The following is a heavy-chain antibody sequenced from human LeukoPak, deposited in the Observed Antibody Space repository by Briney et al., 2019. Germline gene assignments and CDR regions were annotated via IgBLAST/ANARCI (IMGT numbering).Heavy chain of an antibody. CDR3: ARPLSGYYPLGYYYYGMDV. J-gene: IGHJ6*02. CDR1: GGSISSSCYY. CDR2: IYFSGST. V-gene: IGHV4-39*01. D-gene: IGHD3-22*01. Sequence: PSETLSLTCTVSGGSISSSCYYCGWIRPPPGKGLEWIGRIYFSGSTYYNPSLKSRSTISVDTSKNQFSLKLSSVTAADTAVYYCARPLSGYYPLGYYYYGMDVWGQGTTVTVSS.